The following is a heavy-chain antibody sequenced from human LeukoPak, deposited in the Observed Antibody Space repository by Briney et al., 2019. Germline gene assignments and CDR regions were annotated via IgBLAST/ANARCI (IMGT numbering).Heavy chain of an antibody. D-gene: IGHD1-26*01. Sequence: GESLKISCKGSGYSFTSFWIGWVRQMPGKGLEGMGIIYPGDSDTRYSPSFQGQVTISADKSISTAYLQWSSLKASDTAMYYCARHSGSYLEGFDYWGQGTLVTVSS. CDR3: ARHSGSYLEGFDY. CDR1: GYSFTSFW. J-gene: IGHJ4*02. CDR2: IYPGDSDT. V-gene: IGHV5-51*01.